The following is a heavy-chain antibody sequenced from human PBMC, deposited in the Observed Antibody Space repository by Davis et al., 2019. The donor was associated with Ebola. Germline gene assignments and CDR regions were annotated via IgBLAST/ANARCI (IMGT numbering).Heavy chain of an antibody. V-gene: IGHV1-3*01. CDR3: ARDSSGWNWFDP. D-gene: IGHD3-22*01. J-gene: IGHJ5*02. CDR1: GFTFTSYA. CDR2: INAGNGNT. Sequence: GESLKISCAASGFTFTSYAMHWVRQAPGQRLEWMGWINAGNGNTKYSQKFQGRVTITRDTSASTAYMELSSLRSEDTAVYYCARDSSGWNWFDPWGQGTLVTVSS.